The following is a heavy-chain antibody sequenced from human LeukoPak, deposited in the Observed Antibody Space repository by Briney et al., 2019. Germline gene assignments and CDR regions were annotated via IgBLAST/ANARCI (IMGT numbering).Heavy chain of an antibody. J-gene: IGHJ4*02. CDR2: ISGNGANT. D-gene: IGHD3-3*01. CDR1: GFTFSSYG. CDR3: ARDRTTRYYDFWSGYYSFDY. Sequence: GGSLRLSCAASGFTFSSYGMSWVRQAPGKGLEWVSSISGNGANTFYADSVKGRFTISRDNSKNTLYLQMNSLRAEDTAVYYCARDRTTRYYDFWSGYYSFDYWGQGTLVTVSS. V-gene: IGHV3-23*01.